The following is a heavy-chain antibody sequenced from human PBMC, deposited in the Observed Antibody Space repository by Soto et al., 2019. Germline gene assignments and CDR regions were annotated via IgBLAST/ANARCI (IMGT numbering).Heavy chain of an antibody. V-gene: IGHV3-33*01. CDR1: GFTFSSYG. Sequence: QVQLVKSGGGVVQPGRSLRLSCAASGFTFSSYGMHWVRQAPGKGLEWVALVWYDGGNKYYADSVKGRFTISRDNSKNTLYLQMNSLRDEDTAVYYCVRAAGYSGNDYVYYYGMDVWGQGTTVTVSS. J-gene: IGHJ6*02. CDR3: VRAAGYSGNDYVYYYGMDV. CDR2: VWYDGGNK. D-gene: IGHD5-12*01.